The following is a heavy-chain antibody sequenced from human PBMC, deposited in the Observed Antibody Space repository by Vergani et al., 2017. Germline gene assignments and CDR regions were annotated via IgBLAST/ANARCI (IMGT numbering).Heavy chain of an antibody. J-gene: IGHJ4*02. V-gene: IGHV4-34*01. CDR1: GGSFSGYY. CDR3: ARLIGLWRPFYYFDY. Sequence: QVQLQQWGAGLLKPSETLSLTCAVSGGSFSGYYWSWIRQPPGKGLEWIGEINHSGSTNYNPSLKSRVTISVDTSKNQFSLKLSSVTAAATAVYYCARLIGLWRPFYYFDYWGQGTLVTVSS. CDR2: INHSGST. D-gene: IGHD2-21*01.